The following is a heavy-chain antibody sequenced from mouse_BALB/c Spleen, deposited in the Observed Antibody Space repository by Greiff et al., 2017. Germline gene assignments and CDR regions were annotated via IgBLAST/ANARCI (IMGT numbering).Heavy chain of an antibody. CDR2: INPSNGRT. Sequence: QVQLQQPGAELVKPGASVKLSCKASGYTFTSYWMHWVKQRPGQGLEWIGEINPSNGRTNYNEKFKSKATLTVDKSSSTAYMQLSSLTSEDSAVYYCARGGKLTTVVRYWYFDVWGAGTTVTVSS. D-gene: IGHD1-1*01. V-gene: IGHV1S81*02. CDR3: ARGGKLTTVVRYWYFDV. J-gene: IGHJ1*01. CDR1: GYTFTSYW.